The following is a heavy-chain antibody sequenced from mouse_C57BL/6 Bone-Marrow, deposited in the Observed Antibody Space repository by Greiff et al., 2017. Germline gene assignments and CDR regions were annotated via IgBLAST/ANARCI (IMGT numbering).Heavy chain of an antibody. CDR1: GYTFTSYW. V-gene: IGHV1-64*01. Sequence: VQLQQPGAELVKPGASVKLSCKASGYTFTSYWMHWVKQRPGQGLEWIGMIHPNSGSTNYNEKFKSKATLTVDKSSSTAYMQLSSLTSEDSAVYYCSMITTRYYFDYWGQGTTLTVSS. CDR3: SMITTRYYFDY. CDR2: IHPNSGST. J-gene: IGHJ2*01. D-gene: IGHD2-4*01.